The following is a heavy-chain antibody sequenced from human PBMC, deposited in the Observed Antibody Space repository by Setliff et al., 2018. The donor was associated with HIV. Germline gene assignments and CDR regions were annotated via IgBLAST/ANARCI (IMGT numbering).Heavy chain of an antibody. V-gene: IGHV4-4*08. D-gene: IGHD3-16*01. Sequence: SETLSLTCTVSGDSISTDYWTWIRQPPGKGLEWIGRIYTSGSTNYNPSLKSRVTISVDTSKNQFSLNLSSVTAADTAVYYCARRSPGGGYYMDVWGKGTTVTVSS. CDR1: GDSISTDY. CDR3: ARRSPGGGYYMDV. J-gene: IGHJ6*03. CDR2: IYTSGST.